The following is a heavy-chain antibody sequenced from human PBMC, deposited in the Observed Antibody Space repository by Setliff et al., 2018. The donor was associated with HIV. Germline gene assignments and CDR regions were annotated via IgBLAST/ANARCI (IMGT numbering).Heavy chain of an antibody. CDR1: GGSITGYY. D-gene: IGHD3-10*01. CDR3: ASLYYISSWTSYFDS. Sequence: LSLTCTVSGGSITGYYWSWIRQPPGKGLEWIGWIYYSGNTRYNPSLKSRVTISLDTSKNRFSLQLSSVTASDTAVYRCASLYYISSWTSYFDSWGQGALVTVSS. CDR2: IYYSGNT. V-gene: IGHV4-59*08. J-gene: IGHJ4*02.